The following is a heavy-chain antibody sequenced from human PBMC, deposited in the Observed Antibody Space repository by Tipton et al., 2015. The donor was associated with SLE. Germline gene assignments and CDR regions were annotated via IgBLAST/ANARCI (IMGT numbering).Heavy chain of an antibody. V-gene: IGHV4-59*01. D-gene: IGHD6-19*01. J-gene: IGHJ4*02. Sequence: LRLSCTVSGGSISSYYWSWIWQPPGTGLEWFGYIDYSGSTNYNPSLKRRVTISVDTSKNQFSLKLSSVTAAATAVYYCAVGSPERTSGWSRFDYWGQGTLVTVS. CDR1: GGSISSYY. CDR2: IDYSGST. CDR3: AVGSPERTSGWSRFDY.